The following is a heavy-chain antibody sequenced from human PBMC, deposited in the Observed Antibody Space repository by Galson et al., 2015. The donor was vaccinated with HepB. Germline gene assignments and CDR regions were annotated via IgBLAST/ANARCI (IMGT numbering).Heavy chain of an antibody. V-gene: IGHV4-30-2*01. CDR2: IFLSGRST. CDR3: ARSSRGYYDSSGPRAFDI. CDR1: GGSITSGGFS. D-gene: IGHD3-22*01. J-gene: IGHJ3*02. Sequence: TLSLTCAVSGGSITSGGFSWHWIRQPPGKGLEWIGYIFLSGRSTYYNPSLRSRATISIDRSKNYFSLKLRSVTAADTAVYYCARSSRGYYDSSGPRAFDIWDQGTMVTVSS.